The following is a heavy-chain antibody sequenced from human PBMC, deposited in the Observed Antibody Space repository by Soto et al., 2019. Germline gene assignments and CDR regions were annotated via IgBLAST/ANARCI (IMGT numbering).Heavy chain of an antibody. CDR2: INHSGSN. Sequence: PSETLSLTCVVSGGSFSTYYYNWIRQSPGKGLEWIGEINHSGSNNYSPSLKSRVTMSLDTSKNQFSLKLTSVTAADTAVYYCARGGSNDWQVAFDIWGQGTRVTV. CDR1: GGSFSTYY. D-gene: IGHD3-9*01. CDR3: ARGGSNDWQVAFDI. J-gene: IGHJ3*02. V-gene: IGHV4-34*01.